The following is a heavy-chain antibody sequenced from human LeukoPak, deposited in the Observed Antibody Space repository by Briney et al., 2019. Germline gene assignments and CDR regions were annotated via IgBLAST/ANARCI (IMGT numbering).Heavy chain of an antibody. D-gene: IGHD3-16*01. CDR1: GFTFSSYA. CDR2: ISGGGGGT. V-gene: IGHV3-23*01. Sequence: GGSLRLSCAASGFTFSSYALNWVRQAPGKGLEWVSGISGGGGGTYYADPVKGRFTISRDNAKSTLYLQMNSLRAEDTALYYCAKGIGLRPPDYWGQGTLVTVSS. J-gene: IGHJ4*02. CDR3: AKGIGLRPPDY.